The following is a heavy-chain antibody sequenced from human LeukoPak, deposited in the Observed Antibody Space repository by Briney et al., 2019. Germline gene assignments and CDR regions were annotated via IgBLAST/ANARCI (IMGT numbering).Heavy chain of an antibody. J-gene: IGHJ4*02. Sequence: PGGSLRLSCAASGFTFSSFSMIWVRQAPGKGLEWVSSTSSSSAYTFYAESGKGRFTISRDNAKNTLYLQMNILKAEDTAIYYCARGPPYAGGYYVGDYWGQGILVTVSS. CDR1: GFTFSSFS. CDR3: ARGPPYAGGYYVGDY. D-gene: IGHD1-26*01. V-gene: IGHV3-21*01. CDR2: TSSSSAYT.